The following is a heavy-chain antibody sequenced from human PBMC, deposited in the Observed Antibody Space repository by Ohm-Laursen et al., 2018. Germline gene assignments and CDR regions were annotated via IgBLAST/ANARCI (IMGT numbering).Heavy chain of an antibody. CDR3: ARVEQQLTYYFDY. CDR2: IYHSGST. Sequence: SETLSLTCAVSGYSISSGYYWGWIRQPPGKGLEWIGSIYHSGSTYYNPSLKSRVTISVDTPKNQFSLKLSSVTAADTAVYYCARVEQQLTYYFDYWGQGTLVTVSS. CDR1: GYSISSGYY. V-gene: IGHV4-38-2*01. D-gene: IGHD6-13*01. J-gene: IGHJ4*02.